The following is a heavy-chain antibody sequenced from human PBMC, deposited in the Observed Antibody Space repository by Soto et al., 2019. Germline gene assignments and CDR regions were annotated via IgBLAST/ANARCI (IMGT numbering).Heavy chain of an antibody. D-gene: IGHD2-15*01. Sequence: SETLSLTCTVSGGSVSSSSYYWNWIRQPPGKGLEWIAYIYYTGSTNYNPSLKSRVSISIDTSKNQFSLNLSSVSAADTAVYYCARAGFCRGGSCSFDYFEFWGQGTLVTVSS. CDR2: IYYTGST. V-gene: IGHV4-61*01. CDR3: ARAGFCRGGSCSFDYFEF. CDR1: GGSVSSSSYY. J-gene: IGHJ4*02.